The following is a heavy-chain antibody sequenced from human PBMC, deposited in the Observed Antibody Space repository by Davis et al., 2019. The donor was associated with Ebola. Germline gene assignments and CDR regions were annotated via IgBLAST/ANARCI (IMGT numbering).Heavy chain of an antibody. Sequence: ASVKVSCKASGYTFTDYYIHWVRQAGQGLEWMGRLIPNSGDTVYAQKFQGRVTVTRNTSISTAYLELSSLRSEDTAVYYCALHTGMLLWGQGTLVTVSS. CDR1: GYTFTDYY. D-gene: IGHD3-16*01. J-gene: IGHJ4*02. V-gene: IGHV1-8*02. CDR3: ALHTGMLL. CDR2: LIPNSGDT.